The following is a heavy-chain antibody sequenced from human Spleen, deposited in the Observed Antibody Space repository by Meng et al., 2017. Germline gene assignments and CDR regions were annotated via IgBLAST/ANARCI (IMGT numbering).Heavy chain of an antibody. Sequence: EVQLAESGGGLVKPGGSLRLSCAASGFTFSSYSMNWVRQATGRGLEWVSSISSSGSYIYYADSVKGRFTISRDNAKNSLYLQMNSLRAEDTAVYYCARVYLGWECDYWGQGTLVTVSS. CDR3: ARVYLGWECDY. CDR2: ISSSGSYI. J-gene: IGHJ4*02. CDR1: GFTFSSYS. D-gene: IGHD1-26*01. V-gene: IGHV3-21*01.